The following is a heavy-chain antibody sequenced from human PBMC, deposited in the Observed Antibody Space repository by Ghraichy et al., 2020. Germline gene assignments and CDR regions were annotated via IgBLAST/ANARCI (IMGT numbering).Heavy chain of an antibody. Sequence: SETLSLTYTVSGGSISSYYWSWIRQPPGKGLEWIGYIYYSGSTNYNPSLKSRVTISVDTSKNQFSLKLSSVTAADTAVYYCARVGDTAMVYGAFDIWGQGTMVTVSS. CDR1: GGSISSYY. J-gene: IGHJ3*02. V-gene: IGHV4-59*01. D-gene: IGHD5-18*01. CDR3: ARVGDTAMVYGAFDI. CDR2: IYYSGST.